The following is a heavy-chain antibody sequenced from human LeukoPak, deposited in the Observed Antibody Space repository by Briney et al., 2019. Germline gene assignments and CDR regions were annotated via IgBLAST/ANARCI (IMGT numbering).Heavy chain of an antibody. CDR2: IYYSGST. CDR3: ARDILEPPGGWFDP. V-gene: IGHV4-30-4*07. J-gene: IGHJ5*02. D-gene: IGHD1-1*01. Sequence: SQTLSLTCAVSGGSISSGGYSWSWIRQPPGKGLEWIGYIYYSGSTNYNPSLKSRVTISVDTSKNQFSLKLSSVTAADTAVYYCARDILEPPGGWFDPWGQGTLVTVSS. CDR1: GGSISSGGYS.